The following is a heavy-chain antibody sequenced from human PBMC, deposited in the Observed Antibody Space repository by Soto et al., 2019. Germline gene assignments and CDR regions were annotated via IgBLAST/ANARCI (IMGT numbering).Heavy chain of an antibody. CDR2: IYYSGST. CDR3: ARRQQWLAGYFDY. CDR1: GGSVSSNDYY. Sequence: PSETLSLTCTVSGGSVSSNDYYWGWIRQPPGKGLEWIGSIYYSGSTYYNPSLKSRVTISVDTSNSQFSLKMRSVTAADTAVYYCARRQQWLAGYFDYWGQGTLVTVSS. D-gene: IGHD6-19*01. V-gene: IGHV4-39*01. J-gene: IGHJ4*02.